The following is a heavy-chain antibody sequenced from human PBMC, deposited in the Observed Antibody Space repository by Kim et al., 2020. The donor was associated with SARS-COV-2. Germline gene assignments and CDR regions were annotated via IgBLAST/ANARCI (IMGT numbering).Heavy chain of an antibody. CDR2: SGST. Sequence: SGSTYYHPSLKSRVTISVDTSKNQFSPKLSSVTAADTAVYYCARWGREDYWGQGTLVTVSS. D-gene: IGHD1-26*01. J-gene: IGHJ4*02. V-gene: IGHV4-31*02. CDR3: ARWGREDY.